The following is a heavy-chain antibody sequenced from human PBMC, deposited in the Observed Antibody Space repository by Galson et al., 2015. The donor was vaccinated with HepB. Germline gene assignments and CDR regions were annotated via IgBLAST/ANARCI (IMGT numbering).Heavy chain of an antibody. D-gene: IGHD2-15*01. V-gene: IGHV1-2*04. CDR1: GYTFTGYY. CDR2: INPNSGGT. J-gene: IGHJ4*02. CDR3: ARELGPVVAAFDY. Sequence: SCKASGYTFTGYYMHWVRQAPGQGLEWMGWINPNSGGTNYAQKFQGWVTMTRDTSISTAYMELSRLRSDDTAVYYCARELGPVVAAFDYWGQGTLVTVSS.